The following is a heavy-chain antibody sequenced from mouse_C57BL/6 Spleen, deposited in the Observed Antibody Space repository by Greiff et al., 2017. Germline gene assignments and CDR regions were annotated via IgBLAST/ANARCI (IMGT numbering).Heavy chain of an antibody. CDR2: IYTSDSET. CDR1: GFTFTSYW. J-gene: IGHJ2*01. D-gene: IGHD3-2*02. V-gene: IGHV1-61*01. Sequence: QVQLQQPGAELVRPGSSVKLSCKASGFTFTSYWMDWVKQRPGQGLEWIGNIYTSDSETDSNQKFKDKATLPVDKSSSTAYIQLSSLTSEDSAVSYCARRWASQADYWGQGTTLTVSS. CDR3: ARRWASQADY.